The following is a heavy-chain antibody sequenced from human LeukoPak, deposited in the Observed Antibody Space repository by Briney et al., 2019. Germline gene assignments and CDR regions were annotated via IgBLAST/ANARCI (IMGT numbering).Heavy chain of an antibody. D-gene: IGHD3-10*01. CDR3: AKVVSYGSGTYGYYFDY. CDR2: ISGSGGCT. Sequence: GGSLRLSCAASGFTFSSYAMSWVRQAPGKGLEWVSVISGSGGCTYYADSVKGRFTISRDNSKNTLYLQMNSLRAEDTAVYYCAKVVSYGSGTYGYYFDYWGQGTLVTVSS. J-gene: IGHJ4*02. V-gene: IGHV3-23*01. CDR1: GFTFSSYA.